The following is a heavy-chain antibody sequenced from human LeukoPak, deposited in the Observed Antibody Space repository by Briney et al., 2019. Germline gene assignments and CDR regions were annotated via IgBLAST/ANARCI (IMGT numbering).Heavy chain of an antibody. V-gene: IGHV3-7*01. D-gene: IGHD6-19*01. CDR2: IKLDGSEE. J-gene: IGHJ4*02. CDR3: ARWYSSGWYSDY. Sequence: GGSLRLSCVASGFSFGKYWMSWVRQAPGKGLEWVANIKLDGSEENYVDSVKGRFTISRDNTKNSLYLQMNSLRAEDTAVYYCARWYSSGWYSDYWGQGTLVTVSS. CDR1: GFSFGKYW.